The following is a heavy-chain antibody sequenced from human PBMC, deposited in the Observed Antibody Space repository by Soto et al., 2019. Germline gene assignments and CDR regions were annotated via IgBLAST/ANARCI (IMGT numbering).Heavy chain of an antibody. V-gene: IGHV3-33*01. J-gene: IGHJ6*02. CDR2: IWYDGSNK. CDR1: GFNFRSYG. D-gene: IGHD5-18*01. CDR3: ARDMWIQLWSEAEDYYYYGMDV. Sequence: GGSHRLSSTASGFNFRSYGMHWVRQAPGKGLEWVAVIWYDGSNKYYADSVKGRFTISRDNSKNTLYLQMNSLRAEDTAVYYCARDMWIQLWSEAEDYYYYGMDVWGQGTTVTVSS.